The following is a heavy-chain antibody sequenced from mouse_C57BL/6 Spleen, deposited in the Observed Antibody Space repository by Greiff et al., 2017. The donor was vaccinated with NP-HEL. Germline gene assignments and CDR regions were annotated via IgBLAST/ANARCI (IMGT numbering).Heavy chain of an antibody. CDR3: ARGDDGYPY. V-gene: IGHV1-20*01. CDR1: GYSFTGYF. Sequence: EVQLQESGPELVKPGDSVKISCKASGYSFTGYFMNWVMPSHGKSLEWIGRINPYNGDTFYNQKFKGKATLTVDKSSSTAHMELRSLTSEDSAVYYCARGDDGYPYWGQGTLVTVSA. J-gene: IGHJ3*01. CDR2: INPYNGDT. D-gene: IGHD2-3*01.